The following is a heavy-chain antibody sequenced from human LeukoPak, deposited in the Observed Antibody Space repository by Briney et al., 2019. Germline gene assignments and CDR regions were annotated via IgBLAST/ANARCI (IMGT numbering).Heavy chain of an antibody. CDR2: IYYSGST. CDR3: AREGYDSSYYYYLDY. D-gene: IGHD3-22*01. V-gene: IGHV4-31*03. Sequence: SETLSLTCTVSGGSISSGDYYWSWIRQHPGKGLEWIGNIYYSGSTYYNPSLKSRVTISVDTSKSQFSLKLSSVTAADTAVYYCAREGYDSSYYYYLDYWGQGTLVAVSS. J-gene: IGHJ4*02. CDR1: GGSISSGDYY.